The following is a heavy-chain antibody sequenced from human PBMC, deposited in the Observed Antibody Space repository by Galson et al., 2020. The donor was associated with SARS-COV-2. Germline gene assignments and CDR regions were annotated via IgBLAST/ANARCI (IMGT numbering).Heavy chain of an antibody. D-gene: IGHD2-2*01. V-gene: IGHV3-21*01. CDR3: ARDPTSSTGGGS. CDR2: ISSSSSYI. J-gene: IGHJ5*02. Sequence: TGGSLRLSCAASGFTFSSYSMNWVRQAPGKGLEWVSSISSSSSYIYYADSVKGRFTISRDNAKNSLYLQMNSLRADDTAVYSCARDPTSSTGGGSWGQGTLVTVSS. CDR1: GFTFSSYS.